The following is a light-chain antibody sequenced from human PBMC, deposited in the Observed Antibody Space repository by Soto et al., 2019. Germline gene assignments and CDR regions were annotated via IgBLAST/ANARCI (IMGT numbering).Light chain of an antibody. V-gene: IGKV1-5*03. CDR3: LQYNTFART. Sequence: DIQMTQSPSTLSASVGDRVTITCRASQSISTWLAWYQQKPGKIPKVLIYKASTLASGVPTRFSGSGSGTEFTLTISSLQPDDFAIYYCLQYNTFARTFGQGTRVEIK. CDR2: KAS. CDR1: QSISTW. J-gene: IGKJ1*01.